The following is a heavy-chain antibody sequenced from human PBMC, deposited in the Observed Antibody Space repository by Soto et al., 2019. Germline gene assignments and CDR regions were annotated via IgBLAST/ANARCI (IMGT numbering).Heavy chain of an antibody. V-gene: IGHV4-59*01. J-gene: IGHJ6*02. D-gene: IGHD6-6*01. Sequence: QVQLQESGPGLVKPSETLSLTCTVSGGSISHYYWSWIRQPPGKGLEWIGYIYYSGSTNYNPSLQSRVTISLDTSKNQFSLKLTSVTAADTAVYFCARAPSLRYIAAAPYGMDVWGQGTAVTVSS. CDR3: ARAPSLRYIAAAPYGMDV. CDR2: IYYSGST. CDR1: GGSISHYY.